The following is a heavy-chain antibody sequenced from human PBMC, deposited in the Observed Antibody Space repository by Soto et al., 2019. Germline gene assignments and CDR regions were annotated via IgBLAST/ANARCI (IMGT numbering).Heavy chain of an antibody. V-gene: IGHV3-49*04. CDR3: TRERKISGYYYYGMDV. D-gene: IGHD2-15*01. Sequence: GGSLRLSCTASGFTFGDYAMSWVRQAPGKGLEWVGFIRSKAYGGTTEYAASVKGRFTISRDDSKSIAYLQMNSLKTEDTAVYYCTRERKISGYYYYGMDVWGQGTTVTVSS. J-gene: IGHJ6*02. CDR1: GFTFGDYA. CDR2: IRSKAYGGTT.